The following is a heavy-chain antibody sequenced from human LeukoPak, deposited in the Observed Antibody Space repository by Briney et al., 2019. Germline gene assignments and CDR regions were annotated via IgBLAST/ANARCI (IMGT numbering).Heavy chain of an antibody. D-gene: IGHD6-13*01. CDR3: ARHWGKWKSSSPYGFVNY. CDR1: GYSFTSYW. J-gene: IGHJ4*02. Sequence: GESLKISGKGSGYSFTSYWIGWVRQMPGKGLEWMGIIYPGDSDTRYSPSFQGQVTISADKSISTAYLQWSSLKASDTAMYYCARHWGKWKSSSPYGFVNYWGQGTLVTVSS. CDR2: IYPGDSDT. V-gene: IGHV5-51*01.